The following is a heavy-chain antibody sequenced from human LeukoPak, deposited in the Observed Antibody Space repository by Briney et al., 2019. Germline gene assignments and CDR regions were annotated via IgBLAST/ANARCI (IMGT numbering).Heavy chain of an antibody. CDR1: GYTFTSYD. CDR2: MNPHSGNT. J-gene: IGHJ4*02. CDR3: ARDGVTCGTSCYDY. D-gene: IGHD2-2*01. V-gene: IGHV1-8*01. Sequence: ASVKVSCKASGYTFTSYDINWVRQATGQGLEWMGWMNPHSGNTGYVQKLQGRVTMTTDTSTSTAYMELRSLRSDDTAVYYCARDGVTCGTSCYDYWGQGTLVTVSS.